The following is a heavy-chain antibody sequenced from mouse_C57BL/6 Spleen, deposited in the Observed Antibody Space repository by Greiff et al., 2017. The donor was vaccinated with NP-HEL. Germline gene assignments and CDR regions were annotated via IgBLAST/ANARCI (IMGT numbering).Heavy chain of an antibody. CDR1: GFSLSTFGMG. V-gene: IGHV8-8*01. CDR3: ARTSYGSPYYYAMDY. Sequence: QVTLKECGPGILQPSQTLSLTCSFSGFSLSTFGMGVGWIRQPSGKGLEWLAHIWWDDDKYYNPALKSRLTISKDTSKNQVFLKIANVDTADTATYYCARTSYGSPYYYAMDYWGQGTSVTVSS. CDR2: IWWDDDK. J-gene: IGHJ4*01. D-gene: IGHD1-1*01.